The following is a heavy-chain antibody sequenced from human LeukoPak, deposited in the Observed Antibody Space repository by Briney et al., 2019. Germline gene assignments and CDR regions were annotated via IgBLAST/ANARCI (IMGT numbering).Heavy chain of an antibody. Sequence: SETLSLTCTVSGGSISSSSYYWGWIRQPPGKGLEWIGYIYYSGSTYYNPSLKSRVTISVDTSKNQFSLKLSSVTAADTAVYYCARAEAYDAFDIWGQGTMVTVSS. J-gene: IGHJ3*02. CDR2: IYYSGST. CDR1: GGSISSSSYY. D-gene: IGHD5-12*01. V-gene: IGHV4-31*03. CDR3: ARAEAYDAFDI.